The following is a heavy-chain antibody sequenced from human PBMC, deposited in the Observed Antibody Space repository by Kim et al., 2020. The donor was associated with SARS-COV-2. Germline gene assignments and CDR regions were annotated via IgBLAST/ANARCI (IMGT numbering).Heavy chain of an antibody. D-gene: IGHD3-22*01. J-gene: IGHJ4*02. CDR3: ARRVVVVTEYYFDY. V-gene: IGHV3-23*01. Sequence: GGSLRLSCAASGFTFSSYAMSWVRQAPGKGLEWVSAISGSGGSTYYADSVKGRFTISRDNSKNTLYLQMNSLRAEDTAVYYCARRVVVVTEYYFDYWGQGTLVTVSS. CDR2: ISGSGGST. CDR1: GFTFSSYA.